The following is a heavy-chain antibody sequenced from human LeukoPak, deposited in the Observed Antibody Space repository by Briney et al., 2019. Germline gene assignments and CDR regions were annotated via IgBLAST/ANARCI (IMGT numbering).Heavy chain of an antibody. D-gene: IGHD4-17*01. Sequence: GGSLRLSCAASGFTFSSYWMHWVRQAPGMGLVWVSRINGDGTSTNYADSVKGRFTISRDNAKNTLYLQMNSLRAEDTTVYYCAKDRSTVTTRDAFDIWGQGTMVTVSS. J-gene: IGHJ3*02. V-gene: IGHV3-74*01. CDR2: INGDGTST. CDR3: AKDRSTVTTRDAFDI. CDR1: GFTFSSYW.